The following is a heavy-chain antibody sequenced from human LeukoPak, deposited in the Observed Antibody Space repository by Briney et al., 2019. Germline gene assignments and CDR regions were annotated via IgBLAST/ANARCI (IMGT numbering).Heavy chain of an antibody. V-gene: IGHV4-59*08. J-gene: IGHJ6*02. CDR1: GGSISSYY. CDR3: ARQIAEQGVDYYYYGMDV. D-gene: IGHD2-21*01. Sequence: SETLSLTCTVSGGSISSYYWSWIRQPPGKGLEWIGYIYYSGSTNYNPSLKSRVTISVDTSKNQFSLKLSSVTAADTAVYYCARQIAEQGVDYYYYGMDVWGQGTTVTVSS. CDR2: IYYSGST.